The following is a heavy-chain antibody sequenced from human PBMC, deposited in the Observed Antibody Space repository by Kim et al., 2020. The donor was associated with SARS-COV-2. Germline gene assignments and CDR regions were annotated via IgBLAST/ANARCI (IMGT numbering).Heavy chain of an antibody. Sequence: SETLSLTCTVSGGSISSGGYYWSWIRQHPGKGLEWIGYIYYSGSTYYNPSLKSRVTISVDTSKNQFSLKLSSVTAADTAVYYCARGPQGAYYDFWSGYLYGMDVWGQGTTVTVSS. D-gene: IGHD3-3*01. J-gene: IGHJ6*02. CDR1: GGSISSGGYY. V-gene: IGHV4-31*03. CDR2: IYYSGST. CDR3: ARGPQGAYYDFWSGYLYGMDV.